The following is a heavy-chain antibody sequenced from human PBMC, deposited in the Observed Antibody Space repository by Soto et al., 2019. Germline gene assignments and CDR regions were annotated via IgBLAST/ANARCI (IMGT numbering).Heavy chain of an antibody. CDR1: GDSISSYF. CDR2: IYDSGNT. Sequence: VQLQESGPGLVKPSETLSLTCSVSGDSISSYFRNWIRQPPGKGLEWIGCIYDSGNTDYNPSLKSPVTISLSTSKNQFSLNLSSVTAADTAVYYCVSSRAAIYGDAFDVWGQGTMVTVSS. D-gene: IGHD2-2*01. CDR3: VSSRAAIYGDAFDV. V-gene: IGHV4-59*03. J-gene: IGHJ3*01.